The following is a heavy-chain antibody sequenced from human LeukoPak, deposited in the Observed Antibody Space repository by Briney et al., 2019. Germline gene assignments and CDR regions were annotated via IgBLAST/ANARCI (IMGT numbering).Heavy chain of an antibody. J-gene: IGHJ4*02. CDR3: ASVVWP. D-gene: IGHD2-15*01. V-gene: IGHV4-34*01. Sequence: PSETLSLTCAVYGGSFSGYYWSWIRQPPGKGLEWIGEINHSGSTNYNPSLKSRVTISVDTSKNQFSLKLSSVTAAGTAVYYCASVVWPWGQGTLVTVSS. CDR2: INHSGST. CDR1: GGSFSGYY.